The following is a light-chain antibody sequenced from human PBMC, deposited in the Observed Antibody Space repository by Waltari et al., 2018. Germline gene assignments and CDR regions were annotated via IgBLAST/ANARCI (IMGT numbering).Light chain of an antibody. V-gene: IGLV3-21*04. CDR1: TIGTYS. J-gene: IGLJ1*01. Sequence: SYVVTQPPSVSVAPGETATITCGGDTIGTYSVHWYQQKAGQAPVLVIFYDSDRPSGSPDRFSGSNSGNTATLTISRVEAGDEARYYCHVWHPHVDPGVFGTGTEVTVL. CDR2: YDS. CDR3: HVWHPHVDPGV.